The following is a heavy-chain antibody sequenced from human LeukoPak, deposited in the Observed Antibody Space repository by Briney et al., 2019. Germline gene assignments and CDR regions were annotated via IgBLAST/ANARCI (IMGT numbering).Heavy chain of an antibody. V-gene: IGHV3-66*02. Sequence: GGSLRLSCAASGFTVSSNYMSWVRQAPGKGLEGVSVIYSGGSTYYADSVKGRFTISRDNSKNTLNLQMNSLRAEDTAVYYCARDWAPYGDPRGPFDYWGQGTLVTVSS. CDR2: IYSGGST. D-gene: IGHD4-17*01. CDR3: ARDWAPYGDPRGPFDY. J-gene: IGHJ4*02. CDR1: GFTVSSNY.